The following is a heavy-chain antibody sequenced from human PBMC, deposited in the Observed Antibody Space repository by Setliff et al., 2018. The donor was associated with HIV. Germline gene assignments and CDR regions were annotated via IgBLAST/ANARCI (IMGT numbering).Heavy chain of an antibody. J-gene: IGHJ3*01. CDR2: ISPDGRYI. Sequence: PGESLKISCAASGSTFSTYDMHWVRQAPDMGLEWVAFISPDGRYIYYPDSVKGRFTISRDNSKNTLYLEINSLRVEDTAVYYCAREPRILVAGQSAFDFWGQGTMVTVSS. CDR1: GSTFSTYD. V-gene: IGHV3-30*04. CDR3: AREPRILVAGQSAFDF. D-gene: IGHD6-19*01.